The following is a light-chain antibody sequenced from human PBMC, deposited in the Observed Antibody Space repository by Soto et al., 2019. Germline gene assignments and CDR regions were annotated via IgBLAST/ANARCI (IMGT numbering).Light chain of an antibody. J-gene: IGKJ4*01. CDR1: QSVLDTSNKANY. CDR2: WGS. V-gene: IGKV4-1*01. Sequence: EIVMTQSPASLSLSLGERATFNCKSSQSVLDTSNKANYLAWYQQKLGQSPKLLIYWGSTRQSGVPDRFSGTGSGTDFTLTIASLQAEDVAVYFCQQFFRLPLTFGGGTKVEI. CDR3: QQFFRLPLT.